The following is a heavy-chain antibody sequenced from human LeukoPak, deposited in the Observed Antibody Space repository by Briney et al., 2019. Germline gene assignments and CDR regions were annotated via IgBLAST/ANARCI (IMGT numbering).Heavy chain of an antibody. CDR1: GFTFTNSH. V-gene: IGHV3-30*02. CDR3: AKEEGSSGAYPH. J-gene: IGHJ4*02. D-gene: IGHD3-10*01. CDR2: IRRDGSQI. Sequence: GVSLRLSCAAAGFTFTNSHMHWVRQSPGKGLEWVAFIRRDGSQIHYADSVEGRFTISRDNSKNRLYLQMHSLRVEDSAVYYCAKEEGSSGAYPHWGQGTLLTVSS.